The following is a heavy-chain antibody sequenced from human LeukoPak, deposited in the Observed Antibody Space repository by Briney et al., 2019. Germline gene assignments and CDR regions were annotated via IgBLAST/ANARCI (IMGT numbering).Heavy chain of an antibody. J-gene: IGHJ2*01. D-gene: IGHD4-17*01. CDR1: GFTFSSYA. V-gene: IGHV3-23*01. Sequence: GGSLRLSCAASGFTFSSYAMSWVRQAPGKGLEWVSAISGSGGSTYYADSVKGRFTISRDNSKNTLYLQMNSLRAEDTAVYYCARGLTTVTTRNWYFDLWGRGTLVTVSS. CDR3: ARGLTTVTTRNWYFDL. CDR2: ISGSGGST.